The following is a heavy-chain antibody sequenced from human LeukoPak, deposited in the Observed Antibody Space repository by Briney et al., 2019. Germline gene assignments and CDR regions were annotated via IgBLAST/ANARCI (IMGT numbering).Heavy chain of an antibody. CDR3: AKGIPHPLIAVAGTEYDY. Sequence: GGSLRLSCAASGFTFSSYDMHWVRQATGKGLEWASAIGTAGDTYYPGSVKGRFTISRENAKNSLYLQMNSLRAEDTAVYYCAKGIPHPLIAVAGTEYDYWGQGTLVTVSS. CDR1: GFTFSSYD. J-gene: IGHJ4*02. CDR2: IGTAGDT. V-gene: IGHV3-13*01. D-gene: IGHD6-19*01.